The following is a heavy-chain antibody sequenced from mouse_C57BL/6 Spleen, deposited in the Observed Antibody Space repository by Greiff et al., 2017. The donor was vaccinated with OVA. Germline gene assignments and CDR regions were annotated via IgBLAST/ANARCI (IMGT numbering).Heavy chain of an antibody. J-gene: IGHJ4*01. CDR3: AKEGYDYDYAMDY. CDR1: GYTFTSYG. Sequence: QVHVKQSGAELARPGASVKLSCKASGYTFTSYGISWVKQRTGQGLEWIGEIYPRSGNTYYNEKFKGKATLTADKSSSTAYMELRSLTSEDSAVYFCAKEGYDYDYAMDYWGQGTSVTVSS. CDR2: IYPRSGNT. D-gene: IGHD2-4*01. V-gene: IGHV1-81*01.